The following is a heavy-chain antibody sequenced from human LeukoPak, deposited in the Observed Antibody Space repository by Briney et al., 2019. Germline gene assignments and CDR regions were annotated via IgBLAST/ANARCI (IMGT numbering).Heavy chain of an antibody. CDR3: AKDCGGDCYLDTFDI. CDR1: GFTFSSYW. D-gene: IGHD2-21*02. J-gene: IGHJ3*02. Sequence: GGSLRLSCAASGFTFSSYWMSWVRQAPGKGLEWVANIKQDGSEKYYVDSVKGRFTISRDNSKNTLYLQMNSLRAEDTAVYYCAKDCGGDCYLDTFDIWGQGTMVTVSS. V-gene: IGHV3-7*01. CDR2: IKQDGSEK.